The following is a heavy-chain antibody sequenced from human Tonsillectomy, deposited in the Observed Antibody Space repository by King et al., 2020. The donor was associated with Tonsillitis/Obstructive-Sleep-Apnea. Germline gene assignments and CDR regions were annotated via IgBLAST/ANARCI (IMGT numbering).Heavy chain of an antibody. J-gene: IGHJ4*02. CDR2: ISSSGSTM. CDR3: ATLPPVGSGCYTVPFDY. D-gene: IGHD6-19*01. CDR1: GFSFSTYE. V-gene: IGHV3-48*03. Sequence: VQLVESGGGLVQPGGSLRLSCTASGFSFSTYEMNWVRQAPGMGLEWVSSISSSGSTMYYADSVKGRFTISRDNAQNSLFLQMNSLRAEDTGVYYCATLPPVGSGCYTVPFDYWGQGTLVTVSS.